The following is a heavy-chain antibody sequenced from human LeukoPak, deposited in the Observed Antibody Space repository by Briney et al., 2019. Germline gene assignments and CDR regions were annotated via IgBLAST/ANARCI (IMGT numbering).Heavy chain of an antibody. CDR3: ARDAKGGLWFGEYDLGYYYYMDV. J-gene: IGHJ6*03. Sequence: ASMKVSCKASGYTFTGYYMHWVRQAPGQGLEWMGWINPNSGGTNYAQKFQGRVTMTRDTSISTAYMELSRLRSDDTAVYYCARDAKGGLWFGEYDLGYYYYMDVWGKGTTVTVSS. CDR2: INPNSGGT. V-gene: IGHV1-2*02. CDR1: GYTFTGYY. D-gene: IGHD3-10*01.